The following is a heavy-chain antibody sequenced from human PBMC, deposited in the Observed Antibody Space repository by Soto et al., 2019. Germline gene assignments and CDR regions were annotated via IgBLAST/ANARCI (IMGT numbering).Heavy chain of an antibody. CDR2: ISYDGRSK. Sequence: QVQLVESGGGVVQPGRSLRLSCAASGFTFSNYAMHWVRQAPGKGLEWVAVISYDGRSKYYADSMKGRFTISRDNSKNTLYLQMNSLRAEDTAVYYCARSGDSSGYYYGFDYWGQGTQVTVSS. D-gene: IGHD3-22*01. J-gene: IGHJ4*02. CDR3: ARSGDSSGYYYGFDY. CDR1: GFTFSNYA. V-gene: IGHV3-30*04.